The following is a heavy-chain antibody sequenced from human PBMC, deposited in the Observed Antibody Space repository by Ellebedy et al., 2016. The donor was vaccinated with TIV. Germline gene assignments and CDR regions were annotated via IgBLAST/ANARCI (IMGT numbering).Heavy chain of an antibody. CDR3: ARHHDFWGGFLLGD. CDR2: IDPSDSRT. V-gene: IGHV5-10-1*01. CDR1: GYRFTGYW. J-gene: IGHJ4*02. Sequence: PGGSLRLSCKGSGYRFTGYWINWVRQVPGKGLEWMGRIDPSDSRTNYSPSFQGHVTISADKSLSTAYLQWSSLKASDTAIYYCARHHDFWGGFLLGDWGQGTLVTVSS. D-gene: IGHD3-3*01.